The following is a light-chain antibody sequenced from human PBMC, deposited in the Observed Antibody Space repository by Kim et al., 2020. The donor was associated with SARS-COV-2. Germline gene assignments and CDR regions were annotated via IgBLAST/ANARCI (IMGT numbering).Light chain of an antibody. CDR2: GAS. V-gene: IGKV3-15*01. Sequence: EIVMTQSPATLSVSPGERATLSCRASQSISNNLAWYQHKLGQAPRLLIYGASTRATGVPARFSGSGSGTEFTLTINSLQSDGFGLYYCQQCNNWPPVKTFGQGTKVDIK. CDR1: QSISNN. CDR3: QQCNNWPPVKT. J-gene: IGKJ1*01.